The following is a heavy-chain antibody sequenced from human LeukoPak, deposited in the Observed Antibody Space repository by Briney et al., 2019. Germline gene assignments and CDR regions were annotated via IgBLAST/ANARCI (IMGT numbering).Heavy chain of an antibody. CDR1: GFTFSSYE. J-gene: IGHJ4*02. V-gene: IGHV3-48*03. CDR2: ISSSGSTI. D-gene: IGHD4-23*01. Sequence: PGGSLRLSCAASGFTFSSYEMNWVRQAPGKGLEWVSYISSSGSTIYYADSVKGRFTISRDNAKNSLYLQMNSLRAEDTAVYYCARVEGGKDYGGFDYWGQGTLVTVSS. CDR3: ARVEGGKDYGGFDY.